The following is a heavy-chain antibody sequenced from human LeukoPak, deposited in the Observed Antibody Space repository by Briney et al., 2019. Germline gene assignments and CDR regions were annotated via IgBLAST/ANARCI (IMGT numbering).Heavy chain of an antibody. CDR1: GFTFSTYW. Sequence: GSLRLSCAASGFTFSTYWMHWVRQAPGKGLVWVARIRPEGTTTAYADSVKGRFTISRDNAKNTLFLQMNSPSAEDMAVYYCASDLDWILFDYWGQGTLVTVSS. CDR2: IRPEGTTT. CDR3: ASDLDWILFDY. J-gene: IGHJ4*02. V-gene: IGHV3-74*03. D-gene: IGHD3-9*01.